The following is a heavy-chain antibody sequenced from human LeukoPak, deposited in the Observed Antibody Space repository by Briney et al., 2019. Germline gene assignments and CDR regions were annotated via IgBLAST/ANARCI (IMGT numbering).Heavy chain of an antibody. D-gene: IGHD1-1*01. CDR3: AKAPTMAVRYFDY. Sequence: GGSLRLSCAVSGFTFSSYATTWVRQAPGKGLEWVSAISGSGGSTYYADSVKGQFTISRDNSNNTLYLQMNSLRAEDTAVYYCAKAPTMAVRYFDYWGQGTLVTVSS. CDR2: ISGSGGST. J-gene: IGHJ4*02. CDR1: GFTFSSYA. V-gene: IGHV3-23*01.